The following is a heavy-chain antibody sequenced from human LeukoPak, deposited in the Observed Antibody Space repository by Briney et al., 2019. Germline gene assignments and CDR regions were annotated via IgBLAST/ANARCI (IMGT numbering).Heavy chain of an antibody. CDR1: GFTFSSCA. V-gene: IGHV3-23*01. CDR2: ISGSGGST. Sequence: GGSQRLSCAGSGFTFSSCAVTWVRQAPGKGLERVSAISGSGGSTYYADSVKGRFTISRDNSKNTLYLQMNSLRAEDTAVYFCAKALFSHYYYGMDVWGQGTTVTVSS. CDR3: AKALFSHYYYGMDV. J-gene: IGHJ6*02. D-gene: IGHD3-9*01.